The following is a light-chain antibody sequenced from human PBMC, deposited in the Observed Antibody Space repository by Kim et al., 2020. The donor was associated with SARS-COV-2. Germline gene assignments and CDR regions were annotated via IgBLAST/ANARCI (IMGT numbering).Light chain of an antibody. CDR3: QHYDTWPRET. CDR2: GAA. J-gene: IGKJ1*01. V-gene: IGKV3-15*01. CDR1: QSGSGN. Sequence: PGDRVTLPCKTRQSGSGNLALFQQKPGQCPRLRIYGAASRPTGIPARFSGSGSGTEYTLTISSLQSEDLVVYYCQHYDTWPRETFGQGTKVEIK.